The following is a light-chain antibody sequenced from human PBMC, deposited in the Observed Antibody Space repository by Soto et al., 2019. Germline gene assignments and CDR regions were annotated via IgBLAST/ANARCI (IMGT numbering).Light chain of an antibody. CDR1: QSLLYSFNNKNY. Sequence: DIVMTQSPDSLTVSLGERATINCKSSQSLLYSFNNKNYLAWYQQKPGQPPKLLIHWASNREFGVPDRISGSGSGTDFTLAISSLQTEYVAVYYCQQYYETPLTFGQETKVEIK. J-gene: IGKJ1*01. V-gene: IGKV4-1*01. CDR3: QQYYETPLT. CDR2: WAS.